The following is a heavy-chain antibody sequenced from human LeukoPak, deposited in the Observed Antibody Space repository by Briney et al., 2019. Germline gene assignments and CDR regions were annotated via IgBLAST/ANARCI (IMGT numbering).Heavy chain of an antibody. D-gene: IGHD1-26*01. CDR2: INKDGSVT. Sequence: GGSVGLSCAASGFTFSSSWIHWVRQAPGKGLVWVSRINKDGSVTDYAESVKGRFSISGDNAKNTLYLQMNSLRVEDTAIYYCVKVRGRARVGYFDYWGQGTLVTVSS. V-gene: IGHV3-74*01. CDR1: GFTFSSSW. CDR3: VKVRGRARVGYFDY. J-gene: IGHJ4*02.